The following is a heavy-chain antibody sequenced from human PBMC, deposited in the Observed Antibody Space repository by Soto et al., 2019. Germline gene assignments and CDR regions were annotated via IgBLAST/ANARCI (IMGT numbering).Heavy chain of an antibody. J-gene: IGHJ4*02. CDR1: GDSVSTNSAA. V-gene: IGHV6-1*01. CDR2: TYYRSKWYY. Sequence: SQTLSLTCAISGDSVSTNSAAWGWIRQSPSRGLEWLGRTYYRSKWYYDYAVSVKSRIIITPDTSKNQFSLQLNSVTPEDSAIYFCARDGSSCWDYWGQGTLVTVSS. D-gene: IGHD6-19*01. CDR3: ARDGSSCWDY.